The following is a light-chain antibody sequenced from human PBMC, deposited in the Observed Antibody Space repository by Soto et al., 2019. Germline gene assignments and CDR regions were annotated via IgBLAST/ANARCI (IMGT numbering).Light chain of an antibody. V-gene: IGKV3-20*01. CDR1: QSVSNTY. CDR3: QQYGTSEII. J-gene: IGKJ5*01. CDR2: DTS. Sequence: IVLTQSPGTLSLSLGERATLSCRTSQSVSNTYVAWYQQKPGQAPRLLIYDTSSRVTGIPDRFSGSGSGTDFTLTISRLEPEDFAVFYCQQYGTSEIIFGQGTRLE.